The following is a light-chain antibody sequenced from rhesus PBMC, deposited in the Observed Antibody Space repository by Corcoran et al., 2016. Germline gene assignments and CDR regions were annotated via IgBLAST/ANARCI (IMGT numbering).Light chain of an antibody. V-gene: IGKV1-66*01. CDR2: DAS. Sequence: DIQMTQSPSSLSASVGDRVTITCRASQGINHYLSWYQQKPGKAPKPRINDASSLETGVPSRFSGSGYGTDYTLTISVLQPEDIATYDCQQYSNSPPTFGGGTKVEIQ. CDR3: QQYSNSPPT. J-gene: IGKJ4*01. CDR1: QGINHY.